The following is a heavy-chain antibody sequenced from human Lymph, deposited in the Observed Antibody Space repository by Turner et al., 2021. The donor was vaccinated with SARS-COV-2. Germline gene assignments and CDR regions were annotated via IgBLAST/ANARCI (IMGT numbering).Heavy chain of an antibody. CDR1: GFTFISYT. V-gene: IGHV3-21*01. Sequence: EVQLVESGGGLVKPGGSLRLSCAASGFTFISYTIHWVRQAPGKGLEWVSSISSSSTYIYYADSVKGRFTISRDNAKNSLYLQMNSLRAEDTAVYYCAGQAVAGTSLGYYYYGMDVWGQGTTVTVSS. CDR2: ISSSSTYI. D-gene: IGHD6-19*01. CDR3: AGQAVAGTSLGYYYYGMDV. J-gene: IGHJ6*02.